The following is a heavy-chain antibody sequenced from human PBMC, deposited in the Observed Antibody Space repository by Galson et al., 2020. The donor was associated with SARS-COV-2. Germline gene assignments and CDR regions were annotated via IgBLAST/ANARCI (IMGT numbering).Heavy chain of an antibody. D-gene: IGHD2-2*01. J-gene: IGHJ4*02. CDR1: AFNLVDYA. CDR2: ICSTGATS. CDR3: LSYSSTRQNY. V-gene: IGHV3-64D*06. Sequence: GGSLRFSCTDSAFNLVDYAMAWVRQDPGKGLDYVPPICSTGATSFYADSVNARFTMSRDNSKNMFYLQMTALRLEDTAFYYCLSYSSTRQNYWGQGTRVTVSS.